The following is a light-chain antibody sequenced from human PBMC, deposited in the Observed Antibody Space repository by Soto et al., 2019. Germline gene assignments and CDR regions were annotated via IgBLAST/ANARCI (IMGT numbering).Light chain of an antibody. CDR3: AVRDDSLSGHGV. J-gene: IGLJ3*02. Sequence: QSVPTQPPSASGTPGQRVTISCSGSSSNIGSNYVSWYQHLPGAAPKLLIYRSDQRPSGVPDRFSGSKSGTSASLAISGLRSEDEADYFCAVRDDSLSGHGVFGGGTKLTVL. CDR2: RSD. CDR1: SSNIGSNY. V-gene: IGLV1-47*01.